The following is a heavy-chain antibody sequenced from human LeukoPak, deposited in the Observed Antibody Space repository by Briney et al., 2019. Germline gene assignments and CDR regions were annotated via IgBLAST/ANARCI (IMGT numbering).Heavy chain of an antibody. CDR2: INPSGGST. Sequence: ASVKVSCKASGYTFTSYYMHWVRQAPGQGLEWMGIINPSGGSTSYAQKFQGRVTMTRDMSTSTVYMELSSLRSEDTAVYYCARGNSGSWYPPYYYYYMDVWGKGTTVTISS. CDR1: GYTFTSYY. CDR3: ARGNSGSWYPPYYYYYMDV. J-gene: IGHJ6*03. V-gene: IGHV1-46*01. D-gene: IGHD6-13*01.